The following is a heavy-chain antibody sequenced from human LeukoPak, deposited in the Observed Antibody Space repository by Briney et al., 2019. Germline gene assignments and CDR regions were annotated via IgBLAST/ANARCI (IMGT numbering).Heavy chain of an antibody. J-gene: IGHJ2*01. CDR1: GGSINSFY. Sequence: SETLSLTCTVSGGSINSFYWNWIRQPAGKGLEWIGRIYTSGTTNYNPSLKSRVTMSVDTSKSQFSLRLSSVTAADTAVYYCARNWYFDLWGRGTLVTVSS. CDR3: ARNWYFDL. CDR2: IYTSGTT. V-gene: IGHV4-4*07.